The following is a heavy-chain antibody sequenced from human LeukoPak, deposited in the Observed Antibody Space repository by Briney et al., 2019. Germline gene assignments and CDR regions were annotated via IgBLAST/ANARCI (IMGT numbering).Heavy chain of an antibody. CDR1: GFTFSSYA. CDR3: ARDAGIYYTALDY. D-gene: IGHD3-10*01. Sequence: GGSLRLSCAASGFTFSSYAMHWVRQAPGKGLEWVAVISYDGSNKYYADSVKGRFTISRDNSKNTLYLQMNSLRAEDTAVYYCARDAGIYYTALDYWGQGPLVPAS. V-gene: IGHV3-30-3*01. CDR2: ISYDGSNK. J-gene: IGHJ4*02.